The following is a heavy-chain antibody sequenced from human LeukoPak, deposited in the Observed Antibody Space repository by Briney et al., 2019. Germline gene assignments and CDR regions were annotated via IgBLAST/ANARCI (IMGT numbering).Heavy chain of an antibody. CDR3: ARGRMAARPQAVDYGMDV. V-gene: IGHV1-69*13. CDR1: GGTFSSYA. D-gene: IGHD6-6*01. CDR2: IIPIFGTA. Sequence: ASVKVPCKASGGTFSSYAISWVRQAPGQGLEWMGGIIPIFGTANYAQKFQGRVTITADESTSTAYMELSSLRSEDTAVYYCARGRMAARPQAVDYGMDVWGQGTTVTVSS. J-gene: IGHJ6*02.